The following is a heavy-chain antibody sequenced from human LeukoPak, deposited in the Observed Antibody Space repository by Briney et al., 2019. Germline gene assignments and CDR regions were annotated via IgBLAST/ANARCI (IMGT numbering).Heavy chain of an antibody. D-gene: IGHD3-10*01. CDR1: GFTFSSYW. Sequence: GGSLRLSCAASGFTFSSYWMSWVRQAPGKGLEWVANIKQDGSEKYYVDSVKGRFTISRDNAKNSLYLQMNSLRAEDTAVYYCAREVQQYYYGSGSPYYFDYWGQGTLVTVSS. CDR2: IKQDGSEK. CDR3: AREVQQYYYGSGSPYYFDY. J-gene: IGHJ4*02. V-gene: IGHV3-7*01.